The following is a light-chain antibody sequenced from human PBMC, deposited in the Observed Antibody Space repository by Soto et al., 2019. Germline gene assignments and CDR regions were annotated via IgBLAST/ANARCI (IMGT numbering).Light chain of an antibody. V-gene: IGKV3-11*01. CDR3: QQRSNWPPGYT. J-gene: IGKJ2*01. CDR1: PSVSSY. CDR2: DSS. Sequence: EIVLTQSPATLSLSPGERATLSCRASPSVSSYLVWYQQKPGQAPRLLIYDSSNRATGIRARFSGSGSGTDFTLTISSLEPEDFAVYDCQQRSNWPPGYTFGQGTKLEIK.